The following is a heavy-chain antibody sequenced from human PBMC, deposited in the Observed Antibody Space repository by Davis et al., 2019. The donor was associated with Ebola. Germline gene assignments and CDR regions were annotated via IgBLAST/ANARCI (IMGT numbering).Heavy chain of an antibody. Sequence: AASVKVSCKASGYTFTGYYMHWVRQAPGQGLEWMGWISAYNGNTNYAQKLQGRVTMTTDTSTSTAYMELRSLRSEDTAVYYCARDQQQLVTRGMDVWGKGTTVTVSS. D-gene: IGHD6-13*01. CDR2: ISAYNGNT. V-gene: IGHV1-18*04. CDR1: GYTFTGYY. J-gene: IGHJ6*04. CDR3: ARDQQQLVTRGMDV.